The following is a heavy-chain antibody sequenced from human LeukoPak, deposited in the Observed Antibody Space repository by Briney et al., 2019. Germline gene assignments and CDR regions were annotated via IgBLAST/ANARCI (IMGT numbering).Heavy chain of an antibody. J-gene: IGHJ4*02. D-gene: IGHD2-2*01. CDR3: AKAAYCTSTSCHFSGYAQRPLDS. CDR2: ISKDGSSK. Sequence: GGSLRLSCVASGFTFNTYGMHWVRQAPGKGLEWEAGISKDGSSKDYADSVKGRFTNSRDNSKNTMYLQMNSLRVEDTAVYYCAKAAYCTSTSCHFSGYAQRPLDSWGQGTLVTVSS. CDR1: GFTFNTYG. V-gene: IGHV3-30*18.